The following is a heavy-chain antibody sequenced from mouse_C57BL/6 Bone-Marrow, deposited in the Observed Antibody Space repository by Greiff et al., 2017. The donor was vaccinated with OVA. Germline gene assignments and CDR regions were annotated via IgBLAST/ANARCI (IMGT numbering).Heavy chain of an antibody. CDR2: IYPGSGST. J-gene: IGHJ4*01. V-gene: IGHV1-55*01. Sequence: VKLQQPGAELVKPGASVKMSCKASGYTFTSYWITWVKQRPGQGLEWIGDIYPGSGSTNYNEKFKSKATLTVDTSSSTAYMQLSSLTSEDSAVEYWAREEVYDYHYAMDYWGQGTSVTVSS. CDR1: GYTFTSYW. CDR3: AREEVYDYHYAMDY. D-gene: IGHD2-4*01.